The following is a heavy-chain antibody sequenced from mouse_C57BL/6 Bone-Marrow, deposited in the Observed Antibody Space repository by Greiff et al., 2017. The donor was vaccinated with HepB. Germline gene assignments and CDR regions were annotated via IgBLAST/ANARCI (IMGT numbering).Heavy chain of an antibody. V-gene: IGHV14-4*01. CDR1: GFNIKDDY. CDR3: TFYGNYPYFDY. J-gene: IGHJ2*01. Sequence: EVQRVESGAELVRPGASVKLSCTASGFNIKDDYMHWVKQRPEQGLAWIGWIDPENGDTEYASKFQGKATITADTSSNTAYLQLSSLTSEDTAVYYCTFYGNYPYFDYWGQGTTLTVSS. D-gene: IGHD2-1*01. CDR2: IDPENGDT.